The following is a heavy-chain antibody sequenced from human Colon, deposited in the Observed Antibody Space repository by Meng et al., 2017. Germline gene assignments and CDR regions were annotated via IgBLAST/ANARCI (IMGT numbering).Heavy chain of an antibody. D-gene: IGHD1-26*01. J-gene: IGHJ5*02. CDR1: GYFDSNFN. CDR2: IDHTAHA. Sequence: GQVHSWVAGPLMASPTQPLTCAFAGYFDSNFNRAWCRQSPQTRVEWIGEIDHTAHAYYTPSLQTRVTLSIDTSKNQFSLNLRSVTAADTAVYYCANIRNRSFWASWGQGTLVTVSS. CDR3: ANIRNRSFWAS. V-gene: IGHV4-34*01.